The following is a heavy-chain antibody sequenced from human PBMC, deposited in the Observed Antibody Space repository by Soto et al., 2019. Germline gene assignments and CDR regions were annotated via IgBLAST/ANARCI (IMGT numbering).Heavy chain of an antibody. J-gene: IGHJ4*02. CDR1: GGSFSGYY. CDR3: ARVSSSWSAFDY. V-gene: IGHV4-34*01. D-gene: IGHD6-13*01. CDR2: INHSGST. Sequence: NPSETLSLTCAVYGGSFSGYYWSWIRQPPGKGLEWIGEINHSGSTNYNPSLKSRVTISVDTSKNQFSLKLSSVTAADTAVYYCARVSSSWSAFDYWGQGTLVTVSS.